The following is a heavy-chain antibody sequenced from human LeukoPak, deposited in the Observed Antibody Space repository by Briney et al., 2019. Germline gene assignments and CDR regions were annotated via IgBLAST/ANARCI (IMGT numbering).Heavy chain of an antibody. V-gene: IGHV3-48*01. D-gene: IGHD4-17*01. CDR1: GFTFSSYA. J-gene: IGHJ4*02. Sequence: PGGSLRLSCAASGFTFSSYAMNWVRQAPGKGLEWVSYISSSSSAIYYADSVKGRFTISRDNSKNTLYLQMNSLRAEDTAVYYCAKDSDYGDYEIDYWGQGTLVTVSS. CDR3: AKDSDYGDYEIDY. CDR2: ISSSSSAI.